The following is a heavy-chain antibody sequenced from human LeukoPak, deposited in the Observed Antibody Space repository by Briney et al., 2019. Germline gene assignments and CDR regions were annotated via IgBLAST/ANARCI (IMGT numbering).Heavy chain of an antibody. D-gene: IGHD3-22*01. Sequence: GGSLRLSCTTSGFTFSNYWMYWVRQGPGKGLEWVSSINTVASYIYYADSVKGRFTISRDNAKDSLYLQMNSLRAEDTGVYYCARLRRNSDKSGFYYYYDYWGQGTLVTVSS. J-gene: IGHJ4*02. V-gene: IGHV3-21*06. CDR1: GFTFSNYW. CDR3: ARLRRNSDKSGFYYYYDY. CDR2: INTVASYI.